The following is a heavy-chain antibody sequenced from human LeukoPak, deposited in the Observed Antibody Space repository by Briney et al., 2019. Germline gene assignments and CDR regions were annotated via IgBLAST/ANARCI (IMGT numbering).Heavy chain of an antibody. D-gene: IGHD3-22*01. Sequence: SETLSLTCAVSGGSISSFYWSWIRQPPGKGLEWVGVIYYSGSSNYNPSLKSRVIISVDTSKNKSSLNLSSVTAADTAVYYCARLGDSSGYYYSNWYFDVWGSGTLVTVSS. CDR3: ARLGDSSGYYYSNWYFDV. V-gene: IGHV4-59*08. CDR1: GGSISSFY. J-gene: IGHJ2*01. CDR2: IYYSGSS.